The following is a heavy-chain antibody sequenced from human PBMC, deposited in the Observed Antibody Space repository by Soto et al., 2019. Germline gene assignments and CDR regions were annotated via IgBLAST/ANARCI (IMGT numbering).Heavy chain of an antibody. Sequence: GSVKVFFKTSGYSFINSTIHWVRQAPGQSLEWMGWIHGGSGHTRYSQKFEGRVTITKDTSASSAYMELSSLRSDDTAVYYCARVLTPNWFDPWGQGTLVTVSS. D-gene: IGHD2-15*01. CDR2: IHGGSGHT. CDR3: ARVLTPNWFDP. CDR1: GYSFINST. V-gene: IGHV1-3*01. J-gene: IGHJ5*02.